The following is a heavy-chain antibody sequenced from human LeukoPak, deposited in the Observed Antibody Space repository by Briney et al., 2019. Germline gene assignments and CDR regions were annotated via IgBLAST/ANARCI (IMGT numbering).Heavy chain of an antibody. D-gene: IGHD5-18*01. Sequence: GGSLRLSCAASGFTLSSYWMHWVRQAPGKGLVWVSRINSDGSSTSYADSVKGRFTISRDNAKNTLYLQMNSLRAEDTAVYYCANYNLEGSYGLGYWGQGTLVTVSS. CDR1: GFTLSSYW. CDR2: INSDGSST. V-gene: IGHV3-74*01. J-gene: IGHJ4*02. CDR3: ANYNLEGSYGLGY.